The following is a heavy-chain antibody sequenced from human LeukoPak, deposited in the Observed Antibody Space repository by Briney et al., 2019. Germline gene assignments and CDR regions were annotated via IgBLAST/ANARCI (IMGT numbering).Heavy chain of an antibody. Sequence: SETLSLTCTVSGGSISSYYWSWIRQPAGKGLEWIGRIYTSGSTNYNPSLKSRVTMSADTSKNQISLKLSSVTAADTAVYYCAREIGDYYDSSGYRTYYFDYWGQGTLVTVSS. J-gene: IGHJ4*02. CDR2: IYTSGST. D-gene: IGHD3-22*01. CDR3: AREIGDYYDSSGYRTYYFDY. CDR1: GGSISSYY. V-gene: IGHV4-4*07.